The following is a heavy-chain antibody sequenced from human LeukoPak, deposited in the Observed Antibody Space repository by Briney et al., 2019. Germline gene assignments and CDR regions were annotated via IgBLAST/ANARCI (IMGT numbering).Heavy chain of an antibody. V-gene: IGHV4-34*01. J-gene: IGHJ3*02. CDR1: GGSFSGYY. CDR3: ARDRSSGWFDAFDI. Sequence: PSETLSLTCAVYGGSFSGYYWSWIRQPPGKGLEWIGEINHSGSTNYNPSLKSRVTISVDTSKNQFSLKLSSVTAADTAVYYCARDRSSGWFDAFDIWGQGTMVTVSS. D-gene: IGHD6-19*01. CDR2: INHSGST.